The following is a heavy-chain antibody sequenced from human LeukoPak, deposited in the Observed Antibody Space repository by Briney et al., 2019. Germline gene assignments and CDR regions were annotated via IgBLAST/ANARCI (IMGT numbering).Heavy chain of an antibody. CDR2: ISWNSGSI. CDR1: GFTFDDYA. J-gene: IGHJ4*02. V-gene: IGHV3-9*01. Sequence: GGSLRLSCAASGFTFDDYAMHWVRQAPGKGLEWVSGISWNSGSIGYADSVKGRFTISRDNAKNSLYLQMNSLRAEDTAVYYCARAVDYDSSGYYFYFDYWGQGTLVTVSS. CDR3: ARAVDYDSSGYYFYFDY. D-gene: IGHD3-22*01.